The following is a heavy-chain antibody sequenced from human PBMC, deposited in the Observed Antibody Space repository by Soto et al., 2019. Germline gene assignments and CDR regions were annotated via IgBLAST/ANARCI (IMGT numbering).Heavy chain of an antibody. CDR1: GGTFSSYA. J-gene: IGHJ5*02. D-gene: IGHD3-22*01. Sequence: QVQLVQSGAEVKKPGSSVKVSCKASGGTFSSYAISWVRQAPGQGLEWMGGIIPIFGSTNYAQNFQGRVTITADEPTSTAYMELSSLRSEDTAVYYCASTYDSSGYYLGNNWFDPWGQGTLVTVSS. CDR3: ASTYDSSGYYLGNNWFDP. CDR2: IIPIFGST. V-gene: IGHV1-69*01.